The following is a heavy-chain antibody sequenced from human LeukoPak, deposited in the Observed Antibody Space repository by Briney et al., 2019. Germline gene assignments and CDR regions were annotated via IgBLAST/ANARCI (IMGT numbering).Heavy chain of an antibody. CDR3: ATAQYSSSWYPWYYYYMDV. Sequence: GGSLRLSCAASGFTFSSYGMSWVRQAPGKGLEWVPAISGSGGSTYYADSVKGRFTISRDNSKNTLYLQMNSLRAEDTAVYYCATAQYSSSWYPWYYYYMDVWGKGTTVTVSS. V-gene: IGHV3-23*01. CDR2: ISGSGGST. D-gene: IGHD6-13*01. J-gene: IGHJ6*03. CDR1: GFTFSSYG.